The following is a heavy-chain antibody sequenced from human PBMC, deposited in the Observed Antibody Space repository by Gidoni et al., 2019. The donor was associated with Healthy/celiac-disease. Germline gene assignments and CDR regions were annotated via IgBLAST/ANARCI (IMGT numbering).Heavy chain of an antibody. CDR3: ARLSYYGSGSYYYYFDY. D-gene: IGHD3-10*01. CDR1: GVSISSYY. CDR2: IYYSGST. Sequence: QVQLQESGPGLVQPSETLSPTCTVSGVSISSYYWSWIRQPPGKGLEWIGYIYYSGSTNYNPSLKSRVTISVDTSKNQFSLKLSSVTAADTAVYYCARLSYYGSGSYYYYFDYWGQGNLVTVSS. J-gene: IGHJ4*02. V-gene: IGHV4-59*01.